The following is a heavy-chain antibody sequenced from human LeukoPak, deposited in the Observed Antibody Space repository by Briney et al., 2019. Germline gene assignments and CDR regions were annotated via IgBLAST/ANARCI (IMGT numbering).Heavy chain of an antibody. CDR2: INPNSGGT. Sequence: ASVKVSCKASGYTFTGYYMHWVRQAPGQGLEWMGWINPNSGGTNYAQKFQGRVTMTRDTSISTAYMELSRLRSDDTAVYYCARGYCGSTSCYGAFDYWGQGTLVTVFS. J-gene: IGHJ4*02. CDR1: GYTFTGYY. V-gene: IGHV1-2*02. D-gene: IGHD2-2*01. CDR3: ARGYCGSTSCYGAFDY.